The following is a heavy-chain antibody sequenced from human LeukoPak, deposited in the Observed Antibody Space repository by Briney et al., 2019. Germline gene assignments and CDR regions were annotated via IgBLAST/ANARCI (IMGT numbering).Heavy chain of an antibody. V-gene: IGHV3-21*01. CDR2: ISSSSSYI. D-gene: IGHD3-16*01. Sequence: GGSLRLSCAASGFTFSSYSMNWVRQAPGKGLEWVSSISSSSSYIYYADSVKGRFTISRDNAKNSLYLQMNSLRAEDTAVYYCARRQGDYVSGTPGNWGQGTLVAVSS. CDR1: GFTFSSYS. CDR3: ARRQGDYVSGTPGN. J-gene: IGHJ4*02.